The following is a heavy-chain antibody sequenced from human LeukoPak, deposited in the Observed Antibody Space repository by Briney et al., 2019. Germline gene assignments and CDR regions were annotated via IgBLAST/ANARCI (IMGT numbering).Heavy chain of an antibody. D-gene: IGHD3-10*01. Sequence: GGSLRLSCAASGFTVSSNYMSWVRQAPGKGLEWVSAISGSGGSTYYADSVKGRFTISRDNSKNTLYLQMNSLRAEDTAVYYCAKDQPLRGVMDYWGQGTLVTVSS. CDR3: AKDQPLRGVMDY. J-gene: IGHJ4*02. V-gene: IGHV3-23*01. CDR2: ISGSGGST. CDR1: GFTVSSNY.